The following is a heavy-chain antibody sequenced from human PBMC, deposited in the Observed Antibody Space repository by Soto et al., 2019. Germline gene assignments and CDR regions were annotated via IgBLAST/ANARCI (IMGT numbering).Heavy chain of an antibody. V-gene: IGHV4-30-4*01. J-gene: IGHJ5*02. CDR2: IYYSGST. CDR3: ARSYYDFWTPGLESNWFDP. CDR1: GASINSGDYY. Sequence: SETLSLTCTVSGASINSGDYYWSWIRQPPGKGLEWIGHIYYSGSTYYNPSLKSRAGISVDSSKSQVSLKLTSVTAADTAVYHCARSYYDFWTPGLESNWFDPWGQGTLVTVSS. D-gene: IGHD3-3*01.